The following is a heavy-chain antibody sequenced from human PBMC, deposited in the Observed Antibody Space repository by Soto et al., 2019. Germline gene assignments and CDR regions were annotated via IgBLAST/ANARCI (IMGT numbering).Heavy chain of an antibody. Sequence: SETLSLTCTVSGGSISSYYWSWIRQPPGKGLEWIGYIYYSGSTNYNPSLKSRVTISEETSKNQFSLKLSSVTAADTAVYYCARDRFYDYGDYGYYYYMDVWGKGTTVTVSS. V-gene: IGHV4-59*01. CDR2: IYYSGST. CDR1: GGSISSYY. CDR3: ARDRFYDYGDYGYYYYMDV. D-gene: IGHD4-17*01. J-gene: IGHJ6*03.